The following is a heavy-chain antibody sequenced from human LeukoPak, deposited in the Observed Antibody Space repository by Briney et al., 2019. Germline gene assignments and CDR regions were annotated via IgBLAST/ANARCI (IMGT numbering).Heavy chain of an antibody. CDR2: INPNGGGT. Sequence: ASVKVSCKASGYTFTSYYMHWVRQAPGQGLEWMGWINPNGGGTVNARKFRGRVIMTRDTSISTAYMELSSLRSDDTAVYYCSRGWERGLLEHWGQGTLVAVSP. D-gene: IGHD1-26*01. J-gene: IGHJ4*02. CDR3: SRGWERGLLEH. V-gene: IGHV1-2*02. CDR1: GYTFTSYY.